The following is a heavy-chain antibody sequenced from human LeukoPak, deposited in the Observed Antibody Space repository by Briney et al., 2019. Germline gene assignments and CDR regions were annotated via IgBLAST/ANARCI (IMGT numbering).Heavy chain of an antibody. Sequence: ASLKVSCKVSGYTLTELSMHWVRQAPGKGLEWMEGFDPEDGETIYAQKFQGRVTMTEDTSTDTAYMELSSLRAEDTAVYYCATRTEGMSWFDPWGQGTMVTVSS. CDR1: GYTLTELS. V-gene: IGHV1-24*01. CDR2: FDPEDGET. J-gene: IGHJ5*02. D-gene: IGHD3-10*01. CDR3: ATRTEGMSWFDP.